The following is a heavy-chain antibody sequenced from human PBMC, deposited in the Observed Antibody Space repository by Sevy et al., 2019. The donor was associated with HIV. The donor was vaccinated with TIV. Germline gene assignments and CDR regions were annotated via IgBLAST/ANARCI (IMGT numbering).Heavy chain of an antibody. V-gene: IGHV3-30-3*01. CDR3: ARDQLGSIDY. Sequence: GGSLRLSCAVSGFTFSTYAMHWVRQAPGKGLECVAIVSSDGSEINYADSVKCRFTISRDNSRNTLYLQMNSLRTKDTALYYCARDQLGSIDYWGQGTLVTVSS. CDR1: GFTFSTYA. CDR2: VSSDGSEI. D-gene: IGHD7-27*01. J-gene: IGHJ4*02.